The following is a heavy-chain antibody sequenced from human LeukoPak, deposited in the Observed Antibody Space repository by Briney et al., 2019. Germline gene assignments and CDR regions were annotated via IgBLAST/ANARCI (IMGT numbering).Heavy chain of an antibody. J-gene: IGHJ4*02. CDR1: GFTFSSYA. CDR3: AKSYNGYESKPDY. V-gene: IGHV3-23*01. Sequence: PGGSLRLSCAASGFTFSSYAMSWVRQAPGKGLEWVSSISNSGGRTFYTDSVKGRFTISRDNSKITLYLQMNSLRAEDTAVYYCAKSYNGYESKPDYWGQGTPVTVSS. CDR2: ISNSGGRT. D-gene: IGHD5-12*01.